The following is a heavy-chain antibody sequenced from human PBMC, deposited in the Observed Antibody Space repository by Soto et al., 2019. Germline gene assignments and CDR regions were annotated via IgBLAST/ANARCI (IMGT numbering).Heavy chain of an antibody. V-gene: IGHV4-59*01. J-gene: IGHJ4*02. Sequence: ETLSPACPVSGASIRSYYWTWIRQPSGKGLEWIGYIYYSGSTAYNPSLKSRVTISLDTSKSQFSLRLSSVTAADTAVYYCVREHGHSFDYWGQGTLVTVYS. CDR1: GASIRSYY. CDR3: VREHGHSFDY. CDR2: IYYSGST.